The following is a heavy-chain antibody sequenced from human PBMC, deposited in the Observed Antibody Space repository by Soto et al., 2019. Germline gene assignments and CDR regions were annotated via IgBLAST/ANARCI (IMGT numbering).Heavy chain of an antibody. CDR1: GYSFTTYG. D-gene: IGHD2-15*01. V-gene: IGHV1-18*04. CDR2: IIPYNGKT. J-gene: IGHJ4*02. Sequence: QVYLVQSGAELKKPEASVKVSCKSSGYSFTTYGITWVRQAPGQGLEWMGWIIPYNGKTFYAQKFQARVTMTIDTSTSIAYMELRSLRSDDTAVYYCSRDRGAYCSGGSCYVDPFYFDYWGQGTLVTVSS. CDR3: SRDRGAYCSGGSCYVDPFYFDY.